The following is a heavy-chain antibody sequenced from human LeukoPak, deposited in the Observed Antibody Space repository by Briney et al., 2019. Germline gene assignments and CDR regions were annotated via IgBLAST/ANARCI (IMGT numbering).Heavy chain of an antibody. CDR2: ISSGGNT. V-gene: IGHV3-53*01. D-gene: IGHD6-19*01. J-gene: IGHJ5*02. CDR1: GFTVSRNY. CDR3: ARDRPGYSSGWYSA. Sequence: GGSLRLSCAASGFTVSRNYMSWVRQAPGKGLEWVSVISSGGNTYYTDSVKGRFTISRDNSKNTLYLQMSSLRAEDTAVYYCARDRPGYSSGWYSAWGQGTLVTVSS.